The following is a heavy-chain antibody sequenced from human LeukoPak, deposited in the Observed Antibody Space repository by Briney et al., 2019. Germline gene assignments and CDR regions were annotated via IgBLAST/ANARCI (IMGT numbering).Heavy chain of an antibody. CDR1: GFTVSSNY. CDR2: IYSGGST. J-gene: IGHJ3*02. D-gene: IGHD5-24*01. V-gene: IGHV3-66*02. Sequence: PGGSLRLSCAASGFTVSSNYMSWVRQAPGKGLEWVSVIYSGGSTYYADSVKGRFTISRDNSKNTLYLQMNSLRAEDTAVYYCAREGNGYNYNDAFDIWGQGTMVTVPS. CDR3: AREGNGYNYNDAFDI.